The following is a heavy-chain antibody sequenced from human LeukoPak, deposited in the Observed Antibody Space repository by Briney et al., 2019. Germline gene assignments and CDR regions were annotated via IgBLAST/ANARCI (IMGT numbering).Heavy chain of an antibody. D-gene: IGHD4-11*01. J-gene: IGHJ6*02. CDR1: GYTFTSYG. CDR3: ARGGDYSPYYYYGMDV. CDR2: MNPNSGNT. Sequence: ASVKVSCKASGYTFTSYGISWVRQAPGQGLEWMGWMNPNSGNTGYAQKFQGRVTMTRNTSISTAYMELSSLRSEDTAVYYCARGGDYSPYYYYGMDVWGQGATVTVSS. V-gene: IGHV1-8*02.